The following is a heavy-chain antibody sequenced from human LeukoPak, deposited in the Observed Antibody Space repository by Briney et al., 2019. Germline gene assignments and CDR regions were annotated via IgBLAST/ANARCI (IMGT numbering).Heavy chain of an antibody. CDR3: ARVGQFNPSPRLDY. Sequence: SETLSLTCTVSGGSISSSSYYWGWIRQPPGKGLEWIGSIYYSGSTYYNPSLKSRVTISVDTSKNQFSLKLSSVTAADTAVYCCARVGQFNPSPRLDYWGQGTLVTVSS. D-gene: IGHD1-26*01. CDR2: IYYSGST. J-gene: IGHJ4*02. CDR1: GGSISSSSYY. V-gene: IGHV4-39*01.